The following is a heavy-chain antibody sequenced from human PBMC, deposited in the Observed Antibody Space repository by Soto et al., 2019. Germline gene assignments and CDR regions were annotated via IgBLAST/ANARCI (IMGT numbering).Heavy chain of an antibody. D-gene: IGHD6-19*01. Sequence: EVQLVESGGGLVQPGGSLRLSCAASGFTFSNYWMTWVRQAPGKGLEWVANIEHDGRETYYVDSVKGRFTISRDNAKNSLYLQMNGLRAEDAAVYYCARALGWRDAFDIWGQGTMATVSS. CDR1: GFTFSNYW. V-gene: IGHV3-7*01. CDR3: ARALGWRDAFDI. CDR2: IEHDGRET. J-gene: IGHJ3*02.